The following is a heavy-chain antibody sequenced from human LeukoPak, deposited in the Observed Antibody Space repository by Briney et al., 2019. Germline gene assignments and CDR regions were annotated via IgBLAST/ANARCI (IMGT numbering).Heavy chain of an antibody. J-gene: IGHJ3*02. CDR1: GFTFSSYA. CDR3: AKIDYYDSSGPAAEAFDI. D-gene: IGHD3-22*01. V-gene: IGHV3-23*01. Sequence: PGGSLRLSCAASGFTFSSYAMSWVRQAPGKGLEWVSAISGSGGSTYYADSVKGRFTISRDNSKNTLYLQMNSLRAEDTAVYYCAKIDYYDSSGPAAEAFDIWGQGTMVTVSS. CDR2: ISGSGGST.